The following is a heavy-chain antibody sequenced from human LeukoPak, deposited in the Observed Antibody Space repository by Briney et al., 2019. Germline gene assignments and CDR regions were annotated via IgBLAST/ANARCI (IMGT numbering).Heavy chain of an antibody. CDR2: ISVGGTTT. J-gene: IGHJ4*02. Sequence: GGSLRLSCVASGFTFSNYAMSGIRQAPGKGLDWVSSISVGGTTTYYADSVKGRFSISRDNSENTLYLQMNGLRADDTAVYSCAKSFTSSSSDYWGQGTLVTVSS. D-gene: IGHD6-13*01. V-gene: IGHV3-23*01. CDR3: AKSFTSSSSDY. CDR1: GFTFSNYA.